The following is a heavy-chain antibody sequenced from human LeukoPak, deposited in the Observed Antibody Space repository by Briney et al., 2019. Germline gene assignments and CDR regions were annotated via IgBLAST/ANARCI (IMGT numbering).Heavy chain of an antibody. CDR2: IDNGGSGT. J-gene: IGHJ6*03. Sequence: PGGSLRLSCAASGFTFSGYWMHWVRQVPEKGLVLVSRIDNGGSGTTYADSVKGRFTVSRDNAKNTLYLQMNSLRAEDTAIYYCERGGGGKRFFRVVQYMDVWGKGTTVTVS. D-gene: IGHD3-3*01. V-gene: IGHV3-74*01. CDR1: GFTFSGYW. CDR3: ERGGGGKRFFRVVQYMDV.